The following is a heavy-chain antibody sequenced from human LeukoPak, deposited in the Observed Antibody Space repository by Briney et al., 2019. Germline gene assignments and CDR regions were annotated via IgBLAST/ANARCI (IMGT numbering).Heavy chain of an antibody. V-gene: IGHV1-24*01. CDR2: FDPEDGET. J-gene: IGHJ5*02. CDR3: ARAPYPRYIVLMVPPAGHWFDP. D-gene: IGHD2-8*01. CDR1: GYTLTELS. Sequence: GASVKVSCKVSGYTLTELSMHWVRQAPGKGLEWMGSFDPEDGETIYAQKFQGRVTMTEGTSTDTAYMELSSLRSEDTAVYYCARAPYPRYIVLMVPPAGHWFDPWGQGTLVTVSS.